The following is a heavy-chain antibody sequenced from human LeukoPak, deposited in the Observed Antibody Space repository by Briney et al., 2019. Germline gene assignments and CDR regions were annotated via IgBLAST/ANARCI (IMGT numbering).Heavy chain of an antibody. CDR2: INHSGST. V-gene: IGHV4-34*01. J-gene: IGHJ3*02. CDR3: ARVIPLIERSGYAPGFAFDI. D-gene: IGHD3-3*01. Sequence: SSETLSLTCAVYGGSFSGYYWSWIRQPPGKGLEWIGEINHSGSTNYNPSLKSRVTISVDTSKNQFSLKLSSVTAADTAVYYCARVIPLIERSGYAPGFAFDIWGQGTMVTVSS. CDR1: GGSFSGYY.